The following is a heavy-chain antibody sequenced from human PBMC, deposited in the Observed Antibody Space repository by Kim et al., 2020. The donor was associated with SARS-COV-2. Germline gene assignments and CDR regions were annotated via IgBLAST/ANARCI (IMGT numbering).Heavy chain of an antibody. J-gene: IGHJ6*02. CDR2: GTA. CDR3: ARGGYGMDV. V-gene: IGHV1-69*01. Sequence: GTAHDAKRFRGRVPITADESTSTAYVELSSLRSEDTAVYYCARGGYGMDVWGQGTTVTVSS. D-gene: IGHD3-16*01.